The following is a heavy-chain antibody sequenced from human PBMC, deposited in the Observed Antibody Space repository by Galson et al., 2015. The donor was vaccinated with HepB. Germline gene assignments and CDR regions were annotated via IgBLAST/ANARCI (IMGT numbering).Heavy chain of an antibody. Sequence: SVKVSCKVSGYTLTELSMHWVRQAPGKGLEWMGGFDPEDGETIYAQKFQGRVTMTEDTSTDTAYMELSSLRSEDTAVYYCATDPITGTVFDYWGQGTLVTVSS. CDR1: GYTLTELS. V-gene: IGHV1-24*01. J-gene: IGHJ4*02. CDR2: FDPEDGET. D-gene: IGHD1-20*01. CDR3: ATDPITGTVFDY.